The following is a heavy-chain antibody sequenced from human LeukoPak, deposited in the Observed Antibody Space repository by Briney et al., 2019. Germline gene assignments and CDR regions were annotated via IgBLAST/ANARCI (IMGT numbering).Heavy chain of an antibody. J-gene: IGHJ4*02. Sequence: GGSLRLSCAASGFTFRSCGMHWVRQAPGKGLEWVAFIRYDGGNEYYADSVKGRFTISRDNSKNTLYLQMNSLRAEDTAVYSCAKCLEHFDGFDYWGQGTLVTVSS. CDR2: IRYDGGNE. CDR3: AKCLEHFDGFDY. D-gene: IGHD3-9*01. CDR1: GFTFRSCG. V-gene: IGHV3-30*02.